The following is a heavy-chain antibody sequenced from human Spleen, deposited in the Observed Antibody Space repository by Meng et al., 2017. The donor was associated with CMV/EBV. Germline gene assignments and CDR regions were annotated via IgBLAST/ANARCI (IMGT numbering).Heavy chain of an antibody. V-gene: IGHV4-30-4*08. Sequence: SETLSLTCTVSGGSISSGDYYWSWIRQPPGKGLEWIGYIYYSGSTYYNPSLKSRVAMSVDTSKSQFSLTLSSVTAADTAVYYCATTSHEYYDFWSGYPSRFYFDYWGQGRLVTVSS. D-gene: IGHD3-3*01. CDR2: IYYSGST. J-gene: IGHJ4*02. CDR1: GGSISSGDYY. CDR3: ATTSHEYYDFWSGYPSRFYFDY.